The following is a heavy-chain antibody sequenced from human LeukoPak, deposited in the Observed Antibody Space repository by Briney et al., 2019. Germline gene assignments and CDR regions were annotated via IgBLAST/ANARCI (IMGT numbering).Heavy chain of an antibody. D-gene: IGHD6-19*01. CDR2: ISYDGSNK. V-gene: IGHV3-30*18. J-gene: IGHJ4*02. Sequence: GGSLRLSCAASGFTFSSYGMHWVRQAPGKGLEWVAVISYDGSNKYYADSVKGRFTISRDNSKNTLYLQMSSLRAEDTAVYYCAKVRNSSGWRYDFDYWGQGTLVTVSS. CDR3: AKVRNSSGWRYDFDY. CDR1: GFTFSSYG.